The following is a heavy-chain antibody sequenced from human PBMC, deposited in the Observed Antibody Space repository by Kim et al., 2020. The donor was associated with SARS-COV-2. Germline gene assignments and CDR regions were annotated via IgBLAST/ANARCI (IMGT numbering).Heavy chain of an antibody. Sequence: ASVKVSCKASGYTFTSYYMHWVRQAPGQGLEWMGIINPSGGSTSYAQKFQGRVTMTRDTSASTVYMELSSLRSEDTAVYYCASSRYGSGSYYQNRPFDYWGQGTLVTVSS. D-gene: IGHD3-10*01. J-gene: IGHJ4*02. CDR1: GYTFTSYY. CDR3: ASSRYGSGSYYQNRPFDY. V-gene: IGHV1-46*01. CDR2: INPSGGST.